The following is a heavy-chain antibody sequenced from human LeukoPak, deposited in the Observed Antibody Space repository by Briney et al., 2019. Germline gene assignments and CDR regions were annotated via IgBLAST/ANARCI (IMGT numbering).Heavy chain of an antibody. J-gene: IGHJ4*02. Sequence: PGRSLRLSCAASGFSFSSYAMHWVRRTPGKGLEWVAVISNDGSIKYYADSVKGRFTISRDKSKNTLSLEMNSLRAEDTAVYYCANGVATDSWGQGTLVTVSS. V-gene: IGHV3-30-3*01. CDR1: GFSFSSYA. CDR3: ANGVATDS. D-gene: IGHD5-24*01. CDR2: ISNDGSIK.